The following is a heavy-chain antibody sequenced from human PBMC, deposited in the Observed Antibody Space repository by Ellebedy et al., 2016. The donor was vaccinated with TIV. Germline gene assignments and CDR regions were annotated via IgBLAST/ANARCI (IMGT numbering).Heavy chain of an antibody. D-gene: IGHD2-15*01. CDR2: ISGSGGST. Sequence: GESLKISCAASGFTFSSYAMSWVRQAPGKGLEWVSAISGSGGSTYYADSVKGRFTISRDNSKNTLYLQMNSLRAEDTAVYYCAKVEWWHTGEDIWGQGTMVTVSS. CDR3: AKVEWWHTGEDI. J-gene: IGHJ3*02. CDR1: GFTFSSYA. V-gene: IGHV3-23*01.